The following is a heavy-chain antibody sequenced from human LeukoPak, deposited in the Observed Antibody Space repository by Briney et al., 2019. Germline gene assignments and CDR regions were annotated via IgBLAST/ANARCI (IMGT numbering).Heavy chain of an antibody. CDR1: GFTFGDYG. Sequence: PGGSLRLSCTASGFTFGDYGMSWVRQAPGKGLEWVGRIKSKTDGGTTDYAAPVKGRFTISRDDSKNTLYLQMNSLKTEDTAVYYCTTDSSDSGSYRYYYYYGMDVWGQGTTVTVSS. D-gene: IGHD1-26*01. CDR2: IKSKTDGGTT. CDR3: TTDSSDSGSYRYYYYYGMDV. V-gene: IGHV3-15*01. J-gene: IGHJ6*02.